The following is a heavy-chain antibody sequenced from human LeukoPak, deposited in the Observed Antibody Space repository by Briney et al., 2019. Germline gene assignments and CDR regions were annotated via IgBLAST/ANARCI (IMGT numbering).Heavy chain of an antibody. CDR2: ISYDGSNK. CDR1: GFTFSSYA. J-gene: IGHJ4*02. Sequence: GRSLRLSCAASGFTFSSYAMHWVRQAPGKGLEWVAVISYDGSNKYYADPVKGRFTISRDNSKNTLYLQMNSLRAEDTAVYYCARDIGCSGSHYFDYWGQGTLVTVSS. D-gene: IGHD1-26*01. V-gene: IGHV3-30*04. CDR3: ARDIGCSGSHYFDY.